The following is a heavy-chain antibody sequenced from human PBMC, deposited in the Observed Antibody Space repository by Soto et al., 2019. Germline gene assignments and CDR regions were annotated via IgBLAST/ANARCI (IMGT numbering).Heavy chain of an antibody. D-gene: IGHD5-12*01. J-gene: IGHJ4*02. CDR3: AREDGGYDSFDY. Sequence: WETLCLTCTPSGVSVSRGTYYWNWNRQPPGKGVEWIVYIYYSGSTNYNPSLKSRVTISVDASKKQFSLKLNSVTAAETAVYYGAREDGGYDSFDYWGQGTLVTVSS. CDR2: IYYSGST. CDR1: GVSVSRGTYY. V-gene: IGHV4-61*01.